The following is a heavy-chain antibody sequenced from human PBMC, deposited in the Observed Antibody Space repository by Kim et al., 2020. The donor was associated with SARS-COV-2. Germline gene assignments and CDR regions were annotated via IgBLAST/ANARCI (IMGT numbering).Heavy chain of an antibody. V-gene: IGHV1-3*01. D-gene: IGHD3-10*01. CDR3: ARDSYGSGSYYLKDDY. J-gene: IGHJ4*02. Sequence: KFRGRVTITRDTSASTAYMELSSLRSEDTAVYYCARDSYGSGSYYLKDDYWGQGTLVTVSS.